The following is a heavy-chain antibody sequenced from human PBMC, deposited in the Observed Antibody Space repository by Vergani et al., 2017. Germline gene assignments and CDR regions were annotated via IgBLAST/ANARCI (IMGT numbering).Heavy chain of an antibody. CDR3: AKDKGSGSYYNPGDYYMDV. J-gene: IGHJ6*03. CDR1: GFTFDDYA. CDR2: ISWNSGSI. D-gene: IGHD3-10*01. V-gene: IGHV3-9*01. Sequence: VQLVESGGGLVQPGRSLRLSCAASGFTFDDYAMHWVRQAPGKGLEWVSGISWNSGSIGYADSVKGRFTISRDNAKNSLYLQMNSLRAEDTALYYCAKDKGSGSYYNPGDYYMDVWGKGTTVTVSS.